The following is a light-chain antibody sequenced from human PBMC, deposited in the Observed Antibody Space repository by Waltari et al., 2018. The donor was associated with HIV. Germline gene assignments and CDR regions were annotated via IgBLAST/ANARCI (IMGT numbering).Light chain of an antibody. Sequence: QSVLTQPPSASGTPGQRVTISCSGTRSTLGSNTVNGYQQLPGTAPKLLIYSNNQRPSGVPDRFSGSKSGTSASLAISGLQSEDEADYYCTAWDDGLSDPVFGGGTKLTVL. CDR3: TAWDDGLSDPV. CDR1: RSTLGSNT. CDR2: SNN. V-gene: IGLV1-44*01. J-gene: IGLJ3*02.